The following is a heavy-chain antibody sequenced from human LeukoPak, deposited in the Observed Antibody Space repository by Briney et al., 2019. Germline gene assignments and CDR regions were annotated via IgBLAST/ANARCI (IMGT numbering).Heavy chain of an antibody. D-gene: IGHD1-26*01. CDR2: IYTDGGT. V-gene: IGHV4-4*07. CDR1: GGSISGYY. J-gene: IGHJ5*02. CDR3: ARRVSEVAPTLRNGENWFDP. Sequence: SETLSLTCSASGGSISGYYWNWIRQPAGKGLEWIGRIYTDGGTLYNPSLKSRVTMSVDTSKNQFSLKLTSVTTADTAVYYCARRVSEVAPTLRNGENWFDPWGRGTLVTVSS.